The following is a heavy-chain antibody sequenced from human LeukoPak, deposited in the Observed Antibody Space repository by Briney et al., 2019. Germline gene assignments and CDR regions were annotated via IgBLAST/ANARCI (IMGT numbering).Heavy chain of an antibody. CDR3: ARGPITMSHYFDY. J-gene: IGHJ4*02. CDR2: IYYSGST. D-gene: IGHD3-10*02. CDR1: GGSISSYY. V-gene: IGHV4-59*01. Sequence: SQTLSLTRTVSGGSISSYYWSWIRQPPGKGLECIGDIYYSGSTNYNPSLKSRVTISVDTSKNQFSLKLSSVTAADTAVYYCARGPITMSHYFDYWGQGTLVTVSS.